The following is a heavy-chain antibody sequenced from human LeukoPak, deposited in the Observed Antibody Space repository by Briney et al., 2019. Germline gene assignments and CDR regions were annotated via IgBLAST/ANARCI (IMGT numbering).Heavy chain of an antibody. D-gene: IGHD3-22*01. J-gene: IGHJ3*02. CDR2: IYTSGST. CDR3: ARDFSGYYHVDAFDI. V-gene: IGHV4-4*07. Sequence: SETLSLTCAVYGGSFSGYYWSWIRQPAGKGLEWIGRIYTSGSTNYNPSLKSRVTISVDTSKNQFSLKLSSVTAADTAVYYCARDFSGYYHVDAFDIWGQGTMVTVSS. CDR1: GGSFSGYY.